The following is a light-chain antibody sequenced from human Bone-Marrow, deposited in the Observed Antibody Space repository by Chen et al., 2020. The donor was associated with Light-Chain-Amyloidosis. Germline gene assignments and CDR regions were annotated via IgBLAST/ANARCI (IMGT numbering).Light chain of an antibody. Sequence: EIVLTQSPGTLSLSPGEGANLSCRASQTISSNYLTWYQQKFGQAPRLLIYGSSSRATGIPDRFIGSASGTDFTLTINRLEPEDFAMYYCQQYGTSPLTFGGGTKVEIK. CDR1: QTISSNY. V-gene: IGKV3-20*01. CDR2: GSS. CDR3: QQYGTSPLT. J-gene: IGKJ4*01.